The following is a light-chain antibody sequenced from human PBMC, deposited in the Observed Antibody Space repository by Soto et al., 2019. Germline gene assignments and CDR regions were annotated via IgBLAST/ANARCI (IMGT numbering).Light chain of an antibody. Sequence: EIVMTQSPATLSVSPGERATFSCRASQSVTANLAWYQQKPGQAPRLLIYGASTRATGIPARFSGSGSGTDFTLTISSLEPEDFAVYYCQQYNEWPITFGQGTRLEI. CDR3: QQYNEWPIT. CDR2: GAS. V-gene: IGKV3-15*01. CDR1: QSVTAN. J-gene: IGKJ5*01.